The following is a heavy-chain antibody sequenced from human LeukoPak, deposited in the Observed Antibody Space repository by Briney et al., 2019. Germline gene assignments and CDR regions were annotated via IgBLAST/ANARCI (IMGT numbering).Heavy chain of an antibody. D-gene: IGHD1-1*01. J-gene: IGHJ4*02. V-gene: IGHV4-59*01. CDR2: ISYSGST. Sequence: SETLSLTRTVSGGSISRYYWSWIRQSPGKGLEWIGYISYSGSTNYNPSLKSRVTISLDTSKSQFSLKLKSVTAADTAVYYCARDLFADTTGTVDYWGQGTLVTVSS. CDR3: ARDLFADTTGTVDY. CDR1: GGSISRYY.